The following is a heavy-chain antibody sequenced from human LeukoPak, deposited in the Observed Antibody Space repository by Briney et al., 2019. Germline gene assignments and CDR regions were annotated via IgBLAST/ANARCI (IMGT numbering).Heavy chain of an antibody. J-gene: IGHJ4*02. Sequence: GGSLRLSCAASGFTFSNYWISWVRQAAGKGLEWVANIQEDGSGKYYVDSVRGRFTISRDNAKNSLYLQMSSLRVEDTAVYYCARSSPAIGVGLWGQGTLVTVSS. CDR1: GFTFSNYW. V-gene: IGHV3-7*03. D-gene: IGHD3-3*01. CDR2: IQEDGSGK. CDR3: ARSSPAIGVGL.